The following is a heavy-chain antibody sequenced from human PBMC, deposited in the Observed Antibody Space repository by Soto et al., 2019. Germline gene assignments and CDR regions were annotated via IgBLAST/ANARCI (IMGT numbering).Heavy chain of an antibody. CDR1: GFTFGSYA. CDR3: AKFRGPSYSYYSMDV. V-gene: IGHV3-23*01. D-gene: IGHD3-16*01. J-gene: IGHJ6*03. Sequence: EVQLLESGGGLVQPGGSLRLSCAASGFTFGSYAMNWLRQAPGRGLECVSFISGSGRTTYYADSVKGRFTVSRDNSKNPLYLQMNGLRADDTALYYCAKFRGPSYSYYSMDVWGKGTTVTVSS. CDR2: ISGSGRTT.